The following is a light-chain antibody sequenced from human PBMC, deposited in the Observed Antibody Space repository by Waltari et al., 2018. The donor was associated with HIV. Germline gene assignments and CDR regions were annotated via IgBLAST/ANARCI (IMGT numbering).Light chain of an antibody. J-gene: IGLJ2*01. Sequence: QSALTQPASLSGSPGPSIPISCSGRSSVIGAYNYASWYQQHPGKAPKLIIYNVNHRPSGISDRFSGSRSGNTASLTISGLQAEDEAIYYCSSYVSTKNVLFGGGTKVTVV. CDR1: SSVIGAYNY. CDR3: SSYVSTKNVL. V-gene: IGLV2-14*03. CDR2: NVN.